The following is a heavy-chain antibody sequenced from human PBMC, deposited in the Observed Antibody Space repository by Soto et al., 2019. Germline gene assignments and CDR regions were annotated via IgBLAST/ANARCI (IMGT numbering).Heavy chain of an antibody. CDR2: IYYSGST. CDR1: GGSISSYY. CDR3: ARDHNIMSYRGPDYYMDV. J-gene: IGHJ6*03. D-gene: IGHD1-26*01. Sequence: SETLSLTCTVSGGSISSYYWSWIRQPPGKGLEWIGYIYYSGSTNYNPSLKSRVTISVDTSKNQFSLKLSSVTAADTAVYYCARDHNIMSYRGPDYYMDVWGKGTTVTVSS. V-gene: IGHV4-59*01.